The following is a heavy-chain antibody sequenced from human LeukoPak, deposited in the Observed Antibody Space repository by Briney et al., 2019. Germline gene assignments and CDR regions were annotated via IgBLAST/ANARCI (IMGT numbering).Heavy chain of an antibody. CDR3: ARVIDVAAAGYFDS. Sequence: PSETLSLTCTVSGDSISSGYYWGWIRQPPGKGLDWIGSIYHSGSTYYNPSLKSRVTISVDTSKNQFSLKLSSVTAADTALYSCARVIDVAAAGYFDSWGQGTQVTVSS. J-gene: IGHJ4*02. D-gene: IGHD6-13*01. CDR2: IYHSGST. CDR1: GDSISSGYY. V-gene: IGHV4-38-2*02.